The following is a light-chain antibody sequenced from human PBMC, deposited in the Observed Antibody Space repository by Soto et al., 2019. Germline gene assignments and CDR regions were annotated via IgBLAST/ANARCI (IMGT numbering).Light chain of an antibody. CDR3: QQYDSYWT. V-gene: IGKV1-5*01. CDR1: QSISRW. Sequence: IQMTQSPSTLSASVGDRDTITCRASQSISRWVAWYQQKPGKAPKLLIYDASNLESGVPARFSGSGSGTEFTLTIRSLQPDDFATYYCQQYDSYWTFGQGTKVDIK. J-gene: IGKJ1*01. CDR2: DAS.